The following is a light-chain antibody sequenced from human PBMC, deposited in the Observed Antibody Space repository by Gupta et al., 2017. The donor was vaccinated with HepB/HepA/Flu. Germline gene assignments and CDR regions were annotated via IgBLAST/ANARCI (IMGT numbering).Light chain of an antibody. Sequence: IRLTQSPASLSASVGDRVTITCRSSQDIRDYLNWYQQKPGKAPRLLISGASTLQSGVPARFSGSGSGTDFTLTITSLKPDDVGIFYCQQTERIPQTFGQGTRLQIK. V-gene: IGKV1-39*01. CDR3: QQTERIPQT. CDR1: QDIRDY. CDR2: GAS. J-gene: IGKJ5*01.